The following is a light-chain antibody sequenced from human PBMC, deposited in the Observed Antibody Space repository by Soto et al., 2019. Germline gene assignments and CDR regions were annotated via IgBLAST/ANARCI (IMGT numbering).Light chain of an antibody. CDR3: CSYAGSFTWV. V-gene: IGLV2-11*01. Sequence: QSVLTQPRSVSGSPGQSVTISCTGTTGDIGAYDFVSWYQLHPDKAPKLIIYDASKRPSGVPDRFSASKSGNTASLTISGLQAEDEADYYCCSYAGSFTWVFGGGTKLTVL. CDR2: DAS. J-gene: IGLJ3*02. CDR1: TGDIGAYDF.